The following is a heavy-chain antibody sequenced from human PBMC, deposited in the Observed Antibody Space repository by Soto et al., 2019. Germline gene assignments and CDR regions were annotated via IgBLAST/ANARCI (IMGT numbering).Heavy chain of an antibody. CDR3: ARGRDPDY. Sequence: QVQLVQSGAEVKKPGSSVKVSCKASGGTFSSYTISWVRQSPGQGLEWMVRIIPILGIANYAQKFQGRVTITVDKSTSTAYMELTSLRSEDTAVYYCARGRDPDYWGQGTPVTVSS. CDR2: IIPILGIA. CDR1: GGTFSSYT. J-gene: IGHJ4*02. V-gene: IGHV1-69*02.